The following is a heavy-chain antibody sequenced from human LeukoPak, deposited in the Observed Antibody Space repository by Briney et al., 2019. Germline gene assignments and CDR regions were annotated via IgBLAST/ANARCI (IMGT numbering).Heavy chain of an antibody. V-gene: IGHV3-43*02. Sequence: GGSLRLSCAASGXTFDDYAMHWVRQAPGKGLEWVSLISGDGVTTYFADSVKGRFTISRDNSKNSLYLQMNSLRTDDTALYYCAKVVVAAGPVTYYFYGLDVWGQGTTVTVSS. J-gene: IGHJ6*02. CDR1: GXTFDDYA. D-gene: IGHD1-26*01. CDR2: ISGDGVTT. CDR3: AKVVVAAGPVTYYFYGLDV.